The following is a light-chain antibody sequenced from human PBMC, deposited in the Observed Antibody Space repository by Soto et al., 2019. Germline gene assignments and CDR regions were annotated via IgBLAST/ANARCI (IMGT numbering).Light chain of an antibody. V-gene: IGKV1-39*01. CDR3: QQGYSSAIT. CDR1: QSIGKH. J-gene: IGKJ5*01. Sequence: DIQMTQSPSSLSASVGDTVTITCRASQSIGKHLNWYQQKPGKAPKFLIYSVSSLQSGVPSRFSGSGSGTDLTLTINSLQPEDFATYYCQQGYSSAITFGQGTRLEIK. CDR2: SVS.